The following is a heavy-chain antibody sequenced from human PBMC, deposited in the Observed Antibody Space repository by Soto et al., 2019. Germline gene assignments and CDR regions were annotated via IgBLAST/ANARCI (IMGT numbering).Heavy chain of an antibody. D-gene: IGHD5-12*01. V-gene: IGHV4-34*01. CDR1: GGSLSGYY. J-gene: IGHJ4*02. CDR3: ARCQEGGVATH. CDR2: VKDGGHT. Sequence: QVQLQQWGAGLLKPSETLSLNCAVTGGSLSGYYWSWIRQPPGKGLEWIGEVKDGGHTNYSPSIRGRVTISSDTSNKQFSLRLNSVTAADTGVYYCARCQEGGVATHCDQGSLVTVSS.